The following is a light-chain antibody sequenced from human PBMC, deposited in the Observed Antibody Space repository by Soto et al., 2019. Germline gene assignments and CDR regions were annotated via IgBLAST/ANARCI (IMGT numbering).Light chain of an antibody. CDR1: SSDLGGYKY. V-gene: IGLV2-14*01. Sequence: QSALTQPASVSGSPGQSITLSCTGTSSDLGGYKYVSWYQQHPGKVPKVLIYDVSNRPSGVSYHFSGSKSGNTASLTISWLQAEDEADYYCSSHTSSGTYVFGTGTKLTVL. J-gene: IGLJ1*01. CDR2: DVS. CDR3: SSHTSSGTYV.